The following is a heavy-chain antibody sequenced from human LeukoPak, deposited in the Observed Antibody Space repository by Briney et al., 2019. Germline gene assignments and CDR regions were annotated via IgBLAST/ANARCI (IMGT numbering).Heavy chain of an antibody. V-gene: IGHV3-21*01. CDR2: IGYSGSDT. D-gene: IGHD3-22*01. Sequence: GGSLRLSCIVSGFTLSSYEMTWFRQAPGKGLEWVSSIGYSGSDTHYADSVKGRFTISRDNAKNSLYLQMNSLRAEDTAVYYCAREFLYDSSGYSGAFDIWGQGTMVTVSS. CDR3: AREFLYDSSGYSGAFDI. J-gene: IGHJ3*02. CDR1: GFTLSSYE.